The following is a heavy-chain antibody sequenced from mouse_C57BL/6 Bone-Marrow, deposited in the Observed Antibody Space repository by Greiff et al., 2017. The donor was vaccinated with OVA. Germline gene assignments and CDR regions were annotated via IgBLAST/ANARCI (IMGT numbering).Heavy chain of an antibody. V-gene: IGHV1-55*01. Sequence: QVQLQQPGAELVKPGASVKMSCKASGYTFTSYWITWVKQRPGQGLEWIGDVYPGSGSTNYNEKFKSKATLTVDTSSSTAYMQLSSLTSEDSAVYYCARKTVVAPMDYWGQGTSVTVSS. CDR2: VYPGSGST. CDR1: GYTFTSYW. D-gene: IGHD1-1*01. CDR3: ARKTVVAPMDY. J-gene: IGHJ4*01.